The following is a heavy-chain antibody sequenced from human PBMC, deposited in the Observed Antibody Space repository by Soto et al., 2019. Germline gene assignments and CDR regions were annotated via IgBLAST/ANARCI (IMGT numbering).Heavy chain of an antibody. CDR2: INPSGGST. J-gene: IGHJ6*02. Sequence: ASVKVSCTESGYTFTSYYMHWVRQAPGQGLEWMGIINPSGGSTSYAQKFQGRATMTRDTSTSTVYMELSSLRSEDTAVYYCASPGVAAAADYYYYGMDVWGQGTTVTVSS. CDR3: ASPGVAAAADYYYYGMDV. CDR1: GYTFTSYY. V-gene: IGHV1-46*01. D-gene: IGHD6-13*01.